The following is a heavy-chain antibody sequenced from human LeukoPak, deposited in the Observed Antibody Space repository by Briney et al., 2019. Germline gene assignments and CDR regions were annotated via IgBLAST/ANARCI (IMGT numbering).Heavy chain of an antibody. CDR2: ISSSGGNT. CDR1: GFTFNTYA. D-gene: IGHD2-15*01. CDR3: ARASGRGLYYFDY. Sequence: GGSLRLSCAASGFTFNTYAMHWVRQAPGKGLEFVSSISSSGGNTYYANSVKGRFTISRDDSKNTLYLQMGSLRPEHMAVYYCARASGRGLYYFDYWGQGTLVTVSS. V-gene: IGHV3-64*01. J-gene: IGHJ4*02.